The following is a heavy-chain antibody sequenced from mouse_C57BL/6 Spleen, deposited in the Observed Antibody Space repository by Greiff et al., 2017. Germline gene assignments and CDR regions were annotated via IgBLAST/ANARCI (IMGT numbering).Heavy chain of an antibody. J-gene: IGHJ3*01. CDR1: GFTFTSYW. D-gene: IGHD1-2*01. CDR2: IYPGSGST. V-gene: IGHV1-55*01. Sequence: QVQLQQPGAELVKPGASVKMSCTASGFTFTSYWITWVQQRPGQGLEWIGDIYPGSGSTNYNEKFKSKATLTVDTASSTAYLQLSSLTAEDSAVYYCARPPHYYGAQSWFAYWGQGTLVTVSA. CDR3: ARPPHYYGAQSWFAY.